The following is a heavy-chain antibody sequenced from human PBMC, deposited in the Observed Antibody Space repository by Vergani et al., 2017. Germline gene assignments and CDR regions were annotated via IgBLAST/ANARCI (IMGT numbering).Heavy chain of an antibody. V-gene: IGHV3-21*01. CDR1: GFTFSTYS. Sequence: EVQLVESGGGLVQPGGSLRLSCAASGFTFSTYSMNWVRQAPGKGLEWVSAISGTSSFIYYADSVKGRFTVSRDNAKNTLFLQMNSLRPEDTAVYYCARDTVTGSRYFDYWGQGTLVTVSS. CDR3: ARDTVTGSRYFDY. D-gene: IGHD6-19*01. J-gene: IGHJ4*02. CDR2: ISGTSSFI.